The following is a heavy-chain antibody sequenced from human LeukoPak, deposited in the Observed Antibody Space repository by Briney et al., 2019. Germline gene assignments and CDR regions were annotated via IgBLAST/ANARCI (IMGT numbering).Heavy chain of an antibody. Sequence: SETLSLTCTVSGGSISSYYWSWIRQPPGKGLEWIGYIHYSGGITYYNPSVKSRVTISVDTSKNQFSLGLSSVTAADTAVYYCARLPYYYGMDVWGQGTTVTVSS. CDR3: ARLPYYYGMDV. CDR2: IHYSGGIT. J-gene: IGHJ6*02. V-gene: IGHV4-59*08. CDR1: GGSISSYY.